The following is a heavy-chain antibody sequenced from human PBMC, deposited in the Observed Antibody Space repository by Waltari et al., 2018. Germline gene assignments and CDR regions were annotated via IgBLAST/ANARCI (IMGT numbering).Heavy chain of an antibody. CDR3: ARHPPSEWELLPLDY. Sequence: QVQLQESGPGLVKPSGTLSLTCAVSGGSISSSNWWSWVRQPPGKGLEWIGAIYHSGSTNDNPSLKSRVTRAVDKSKNQFSLNLSSVTAADTAVYYCARHPPSEWELLPLDYWGQGTLVTVSS. CDR2: IYHSGST. V-gene: IGHV4-4*02. J-gene: IGHJ4*02. CDR1: GGSISSSNW. D-gene: IGHD1-26*01.